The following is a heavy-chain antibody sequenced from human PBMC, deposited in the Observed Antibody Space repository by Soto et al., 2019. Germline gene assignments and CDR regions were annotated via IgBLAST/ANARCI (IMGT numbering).Heavy chain of an antibody. J-gene: IGHJ3*02. Sequence: SETLSLTCTVSGGSISSGGYYWSWIRQHPGKGLEWIGYMSYSGGTYYNPSLKSRVTISVDTSKNQFSLKMSSVTAADTALYYCARVERGTATSVVDAFDIWGPGTMVTVSS. D-gene: IGHD2-21*02. CDR1: GGSISSGGYY. CDR2: MSYSGGT. CDR3: ARVERGTATSVVDAFDI. V-gene: IGHV4-31*03.